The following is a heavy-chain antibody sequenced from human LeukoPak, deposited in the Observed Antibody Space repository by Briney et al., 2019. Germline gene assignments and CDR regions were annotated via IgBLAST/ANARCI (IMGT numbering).Heavy chain of an antibody. CDR3: ARDYYDGSGYPSWFDP. J-gene: IGHJ5*02. CDR2: ISSSGSTI. D-gene: IGHD3-22*01. CDR1: GFNFSNYE. Sequence: PGGSLRLSCAASGFNFSNYEMNWVRQAPGKGLEWVSYISSSGSTIYYADSVKGRFIVSRDNAKNSLYLQMNSLRVEDTALYYCARDYYDGSGYPSWFDPWGQGTLVTVSS. V-gene: IGHV3-48*03.